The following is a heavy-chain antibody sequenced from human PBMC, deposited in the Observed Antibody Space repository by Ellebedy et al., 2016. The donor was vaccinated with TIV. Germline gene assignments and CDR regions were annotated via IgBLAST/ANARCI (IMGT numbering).Heavy chain of an antibody. CDR2: IYYSGST. CDR1: GGSISSSSYY. Sequence: ESLKISCTVSGGSISSSSYYWGWIRQPPGKGLEWIGSIYYSGSTYYNPSLKSRVTISVDTSKNQFSLKLSSVTAADTAVYYCARDGIIGDFWSGYNWFDPWGQGTLVTVSS. CDR3: ARDGIIGDFWSGYNWFDP. V-gene: IGHV4-39*02. J-gene: IGHJ5*02. D-gene: IGHD3-3*01.